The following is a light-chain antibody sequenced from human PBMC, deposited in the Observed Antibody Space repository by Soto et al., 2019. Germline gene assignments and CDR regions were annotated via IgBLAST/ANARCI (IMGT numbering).Light chain of an antibody. Sequence: QTVVTQEPSLSVSPGGTVTLTCGLKSASVSTTYYPSWYQQTPGQAPRTLIYSTDTRSSGVPDRFSGSILGNKAALTITGAQAEDESDYYCVLFMGSGIWVFGGGTKVTVL. V-gene: IGLV8-61*01. CDR1: SASVSTTYY. J-gene: IGLJ3*02. CDR2: STD. CDR3: VLFMGSGIWV.